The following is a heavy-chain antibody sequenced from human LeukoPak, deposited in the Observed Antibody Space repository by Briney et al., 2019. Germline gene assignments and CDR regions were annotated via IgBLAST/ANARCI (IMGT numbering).Heavy chain of an antibody. J-gene: IGHJ4*02. CDR2: IIPIFGTA. Sequence: SVKVSCKASGGTFSSYAISWVRQAPGQGLEWMGGIIPIFGTANYAQKFQGRVTITADESTSTAYMELSSLRSEDTAVYYCASRGGDYYDSSGYYLDYWGQGTLVTVSS. CDR3: ASRGGDYYDSSGYYLDY. D-gene: IGHD3-22*01. CDR1: GGTFSSYA. V-gene: IGHV1-69*13.